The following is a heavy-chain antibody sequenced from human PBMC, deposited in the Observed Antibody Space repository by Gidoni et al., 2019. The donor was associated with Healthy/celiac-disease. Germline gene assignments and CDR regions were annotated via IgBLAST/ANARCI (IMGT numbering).Heavy chain of an antibody. CDR2: ISYDGSNK. D-gene: IGHD7-27*01. Sequence: QVQLVESGGGVVQPGRSLRLSCAASGFTFSSYAMHWVRQAPGKGLEWVAVISYDGSNKYYADSVKGRFTISRDNSKNTLYLQMNSLRAEDTAVYYCASVYGEELGNDYWGQGTLVTVSS. V-gene: IGHV3-30-3*01. CDR1: GFTFSSYA. J-gene: IGHJ4*02. CDR3: ASVYGEELGNDY.